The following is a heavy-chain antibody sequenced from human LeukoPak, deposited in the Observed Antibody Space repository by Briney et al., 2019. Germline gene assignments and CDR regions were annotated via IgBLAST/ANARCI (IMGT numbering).Heavy chain of an antibody. CDR1: GGTFSRYA. Sequence: GASVKVSCKASGGTFSRYAISWVRQAPGQGLEWMGGISPIFSTVNYAQKFQGRVTITADESTSTAYMELSSLRSEDTAVYYCASVVVEGVYYYYYGMDVWGQGTTVTVSS. D-gene: IGHD2-15*01. CDR2: ISPIFSTV. J-gene: IGHJ6*02. CDR3: ASVVVEGVYYYYYGMDV. V-gene: IGHV1-69*13.